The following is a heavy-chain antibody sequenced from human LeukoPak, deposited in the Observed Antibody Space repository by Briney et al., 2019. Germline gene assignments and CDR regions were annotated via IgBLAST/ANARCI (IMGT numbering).Heavy chain of an antibody. CDR2: IIPIFGTA. V-gene: IGHV1-69*13. Sequence: SVKVSCKASGGTFSSYAVSWVRQAPGQGLEWMGGIIPIFGTANYAQKFQGRVTITADESTSTAYMELSSLRSEDTAVYYCARDGSGSYDRHFDYWGQGTLVTVSS. CDR3: ARDGSGSYDRHFDY. CDR1: GGTFSSYA. J-gene: IGHJ4*02. D-gene: IGHD3-10*01.